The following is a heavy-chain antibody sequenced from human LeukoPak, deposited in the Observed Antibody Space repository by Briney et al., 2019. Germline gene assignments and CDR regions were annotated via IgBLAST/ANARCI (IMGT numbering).Heavy chain of an antibody. CDR1: GGSISSYY. CDR3: ARGKGYDSSGYYYY. V-gene: IGHV4-59*01. CDR2: IYYSGST. J-gene: IGHJ4*02. D-gene: IGHD3-22*01. Sequence: SETLSLTCTVSGGSISSYYWSWIRQPRGKGLEWVGYIYYSGSTNYNPSLKSRVTISVDTSKNQFSLKLSSVTAADTAVYYCARGKGYDSSGYYYYWGQGTLVTVSS.